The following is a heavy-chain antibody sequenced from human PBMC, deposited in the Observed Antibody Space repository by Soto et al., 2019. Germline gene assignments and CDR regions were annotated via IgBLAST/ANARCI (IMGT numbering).Heavy chain of an antibody. CDR3: ARDVPLQLGMDV. CDR2: IYYSGST. CDR1: GGSISSGDYY. D-gene: IGHD5-18*01. Sequence: QVQLQEPGPGLVKPSQTLSLTCTVSGGSISSGDYYWSWIRQPPGQGLEWIGYIYYSGSTYYNPSLKSRVTISVDTSKNQFSLKLSSVTAADTAVYYCARDVPLQLGMDVWGQGTTVTVSS. V-gene: IGHV4-30-4*01. J-gene: IGHJ6*02.